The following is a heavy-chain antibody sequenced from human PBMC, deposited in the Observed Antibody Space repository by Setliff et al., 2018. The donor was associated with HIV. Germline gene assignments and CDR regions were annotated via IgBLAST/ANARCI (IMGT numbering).Heavy chain of an antibody. CDR1: GGSISDDGYN. V-gene: IGHV4-39*07. Sequence: SETLSLTCTVSGGSISDDGYNWCWIRQSPRKGLEWIGCISYSGNTYYNPSLKSRVTISVDTSKNQYSLKLSSVTAADTAVYYCARGVAAAGLWGQGTLVTVSS. J-gene: IGHJ4*02. CDR3: ARGVAAAGL. CDR2: ISYSGNT. D-gene: IGHD6-13*01.